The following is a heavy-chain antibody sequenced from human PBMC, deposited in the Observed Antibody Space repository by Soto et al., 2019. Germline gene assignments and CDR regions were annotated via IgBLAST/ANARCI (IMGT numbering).Heavy chain of an antibody. CDR2: IYYSGST. CDR3: ARGLSPYYYYGLGV. V-gene: IGHV4-59*01. Sequence: SETLSLTCSVSGGSMSSYYWSWIRQSPGKGLEWIGYIYYSGSTNYSPSLKSRVTMSVDTSNSHFSLRLSSVTAADTAVYYCARGLSPYYYYGLGVWGQGTTVTVSS. J-gene: IGHJ6*02. D-gene: IGHD2-2*01. CDR1: GGSMSSYY.